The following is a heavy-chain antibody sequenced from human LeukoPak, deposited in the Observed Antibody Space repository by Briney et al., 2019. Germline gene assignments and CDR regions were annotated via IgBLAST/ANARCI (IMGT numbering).Heavy chain of an antibody. CDR1: GGTFSSYA. Sequence: ASVKVSCKASGGTFSSYAISWVRQAPGQGLEWMGGIIPIFGTANYAQKLQGRVTMTTDTSTSTAYMELRSLRSDDTAMYYCARVPIPEVLWFGEEQGGYYYYYMDVWGKGRTVTISS. CDR3: ARVPIPEVLWFGEEQGGYYYYYMDV. D-gene: IGHD3-10*01. J-gene: IGHJ6*03. CDR2: IIPIFGTA. V-gene: IGHV1-69*05.